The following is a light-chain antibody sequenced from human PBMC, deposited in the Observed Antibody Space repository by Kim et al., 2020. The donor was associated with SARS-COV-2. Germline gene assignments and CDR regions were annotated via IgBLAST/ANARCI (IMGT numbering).Light chain of an antibody. V-gene: IGLV4-69*01. CDR1: SGQSNYA. Sequence: ASVKLTCNLSSGQSNYAIAGHQQQPEKGTGYLMKVNGDGSNSKGDGIPDRCSGSSSGAERYLTISSLQSEDEADYYCQTWDTDIMVFGGGTKLTVL. CDR3: QTWDTDIMV. CDR2: VNGDGSN. J-gene: IGLJ3*02.